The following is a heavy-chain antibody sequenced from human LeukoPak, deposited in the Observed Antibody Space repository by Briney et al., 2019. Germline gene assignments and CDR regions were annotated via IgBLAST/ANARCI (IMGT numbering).Heavy chain of an antibody. V-gene: IGHV5-51*01. CDR3: ARLPSVRELYYFDY. J-gene: IGHJ4*02. Sequence: GESLKISCEASGYNFLSYWIGWVRQMPGKGLEWMGIIYPGDSDTRYSPSFQGQVTISADKSISTAYLQWSSLKASDTAMYYCARLPSVRELYYFDYWGQGTLVTVSS. D-gene: IGHD3-10*01. CDR1: GYNFLSYW. CDR2: IYPGDSDT.